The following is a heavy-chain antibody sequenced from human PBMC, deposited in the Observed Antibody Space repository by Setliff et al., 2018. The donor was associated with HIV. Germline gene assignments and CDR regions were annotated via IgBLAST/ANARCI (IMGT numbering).Heavy chain of an antibody. V-gene: IGHV4-4*07. CDR3: ARSLISLVREGVFDI. J-gene: IGHJ3*02. CDR2: IYTSGNT. D-gene: IGHD3-10*01. CDR1: GGSISGYY. Sequence: SETLSLTCTVSGGSISGYYWSWIRQPAGRGLEWIGRIYTSGNTNYSPSLKSRVTMSVDTSKNQFSLKLNSVTAADTAVYYCARSLISLVREGVFDIWGQGTMVTVSS.